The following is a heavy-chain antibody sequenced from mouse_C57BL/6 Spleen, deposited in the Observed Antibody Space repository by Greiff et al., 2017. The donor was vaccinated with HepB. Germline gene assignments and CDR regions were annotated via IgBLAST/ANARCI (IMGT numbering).Heavy chain of an antibody. CDR3: ARSDYYSNYGFAY. CDR1: GYTFTSYW. V-gene: IGHV1-55*01. CDR2: IYPGSGST. D-gene: IGHD2-5*01. Sequence: QVQLQQPGAELVKPGASVKMSCKASGYTFTSYWITWVKQRPGQGLEWIGDIYPGSGSTNYNEKFKSKATLTVDTSSSTAYMQLSSLTSEDSAVYYCARSDYYSNYGFAYWGQGTLVTVSA. J-gene: IGHJ3*01.